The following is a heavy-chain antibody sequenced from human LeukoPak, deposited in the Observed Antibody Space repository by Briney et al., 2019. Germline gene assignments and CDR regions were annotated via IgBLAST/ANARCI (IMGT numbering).Heavy chain of an antibody. CDR2: ISSSAKTT. D-gene: IGHD3-22*01. Sequence: PGGSLRLSCAASGFTFSSYEMNWVRQAPGKGLDWISYISSSAKTTYYAESAKGRLTISRDNAKNSLYLQMNSLRAEDTAVYYCARDSYDSSGSSDAFDIWGQGTMVTVSS. V-gene: IGHV3-48*03. CDR3: ARDSYDSSGSSDAFDI. CDR1: GFTFSSYE. J-gene: IGHJ3*02.